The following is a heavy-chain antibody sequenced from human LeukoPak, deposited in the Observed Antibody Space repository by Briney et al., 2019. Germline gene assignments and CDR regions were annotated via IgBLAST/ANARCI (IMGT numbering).Heavy chain of an antibody. V-gene: IGHV3-49*04. D-gene: IGHD6-19*01. Sequence: GGSLRLSCTASGFTFGDYAMSWVRQAPGKGLEWVGFIRSKAYGGTTEYAASVKGRFTISRDDSKSIAYLQMNSPKTEDTAVYYCTAGAQWLARWGQGTLVTVSS. CDR2: IRSKAYGGTT. CDR3: TAGAQWLAR. CDR1: GFTFGDYA. J-gene: IGHJ4*02.